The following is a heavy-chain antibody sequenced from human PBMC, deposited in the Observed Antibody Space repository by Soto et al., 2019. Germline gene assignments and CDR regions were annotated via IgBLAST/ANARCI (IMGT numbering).Heavy chain of an antibody. Sequence: QVQLQESGPGLVKPSETLSLTCTVSGGSISSDYWSWIRQPPGKGREWIGHIYYMGSTKYNPTPTSIGTISVDTSKNQFALKLSSVTAADPAVYYCAREFPNSGGWSLGFDFWGQGTLVTVSS. J-gene: IGHJ4*02. CDR1: GGSISSDY. CDR2: IYYMGST. V-gene: IGHV4-59*01. D-gene: IGHD6-19*01. CDR3: AREFPNSGGWSLGFDF.